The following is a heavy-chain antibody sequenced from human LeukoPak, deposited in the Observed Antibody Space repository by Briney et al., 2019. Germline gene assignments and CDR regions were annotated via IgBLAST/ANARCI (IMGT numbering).Heavy chain of an antibody. J-gene: IGHJ4*02. D-gene: IGHD3-16*01. CDR2: IYPGDSDT. CDR3: ARHYYDYVWGSYGIDY. CDR1: GYRLTNNW. V-gene: IGHV5-51*01. Sequence: GESLKISCKVSGYRLTNNWIGWVRQVPGKGLEWMGIIYPGDSDTRYSPSFQGQVTISADKSISTAYLQWSSLKASDTAMYYCARHYYDYVWGSYGIDYWGQGTLVTVSS.